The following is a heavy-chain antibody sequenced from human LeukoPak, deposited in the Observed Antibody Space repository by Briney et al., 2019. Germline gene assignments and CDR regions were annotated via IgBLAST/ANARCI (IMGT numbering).Heavy chain of an antibody. J-gene: IGHJ4*02. CDR2: ISGSGGST. D-gene: IGHD2-15*01. CDR3: AKGRCSGGSCYGRGFDY. CDR1: GFIFNTYA. Sequence: PGGSLRLSCAASGFIFNTYAMSWVRQAPGKGLEWVSGISGSGGSTYYADSVKGRFTISRDNSKNTLYLQMNSLRAEDTAVYYCAKGRCSGGSCYGRGFDYWGQGTLVTVSS. V-gene: IGHV3-23*01.